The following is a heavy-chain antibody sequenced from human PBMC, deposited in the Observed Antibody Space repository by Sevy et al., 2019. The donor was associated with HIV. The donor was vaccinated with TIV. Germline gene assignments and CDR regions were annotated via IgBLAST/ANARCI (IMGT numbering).Heavy chain of an antibody. J-gene: IGHJ4*02. CDR2: IWYDGTNR. CDR1: GFSISGYG. V-gene: IGHV3-33*01. Sequence: GGSLRLSCAASGFSISGYGMHWVRQAPGKGLAWVAVIWYDGTNREYADSVKGRFTISRDNSKNTLYLQMNSLRVEDTAVYYCAREDIRVAGIGYYFHSWGQGTLVTVSS. CDR3: AREDIRVAGIGYYFHS. D-gene: IGHD6-19*01.